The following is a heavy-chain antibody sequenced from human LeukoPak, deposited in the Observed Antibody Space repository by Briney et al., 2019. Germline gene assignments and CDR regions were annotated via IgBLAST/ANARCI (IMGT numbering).Heavy chain of an antibody. CDR2: INPNIGGT. D-gene: IGHD3-16*01. V-gene: IGHV1-2*06. Sequence: GASVKVSCKASGYTFTGYYMHWVRQAPGQGLEWMGRINPNIGGTNYAQKFQGRVTMTRDTSISTAYMELSRLRSDDTAVYYCARDLGEWSYYFDYWGQGTLVTVSS. CDR3: ARDLGEWSYYFDY. CDR1: GYTFTGYY. J-gene: IGHJ4*02.